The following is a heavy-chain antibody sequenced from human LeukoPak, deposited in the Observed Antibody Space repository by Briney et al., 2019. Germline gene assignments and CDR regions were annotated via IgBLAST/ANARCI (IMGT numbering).Heavy chain of an antibody. J-gene: IGHJ4*02. V-gene: IGHV4-4*02. D-gene: IGHD6-13*01. CDR2: IYHSGST. CDR3: ARVTGYRIEDYFDY. CDR1: GGSISSGTW. Sequence: SGTLSLTCAVSGGSISSGTWWSWVRQPPGKGLEWIGEIYHSGSTNNNPSLKSRVTISVETSKNEFSLKLRSVTAADTAVYYCARVTGYRIEDYFDYWGQGTLVTVSS.